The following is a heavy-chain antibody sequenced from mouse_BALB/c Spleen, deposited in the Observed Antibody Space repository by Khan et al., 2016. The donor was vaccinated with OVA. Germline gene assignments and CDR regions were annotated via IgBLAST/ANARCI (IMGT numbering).Heavy chain of an antibody. CDR1: GFTFSNYG. CDR2: ISSGDTT. Sequence: EVQLQESGGGLVKPGGSLKLSCAAPGFTFSNYGVSWVRQTPEKRLEWVASISSGDTTYYPDSVKGRFTISRDNARNILYLQMSSLRSEDTAMYYCARDYWFAYWGQGTLVTVSA. V-gene: IGHV5-6-5*01. J-gene: IGHJ3*01. CDR3: ARDYWFAY.